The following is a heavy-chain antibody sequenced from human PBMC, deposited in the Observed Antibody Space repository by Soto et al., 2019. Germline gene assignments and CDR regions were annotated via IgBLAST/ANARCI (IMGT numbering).Heavy chain of an antibody. CDR2: IIPILGTA. CDR1: GCTFSSYT. Sequence: SVKVSCKASGCTFSSYTISWVRQAPGQGLEWMGRIIPILGTANYAQKFQGRVTITADKSTSTAYMELSSLRSEDTAVYYCASSQYNWIDYNYYYGMDVWGQRASDIVSS. J-gene: IGHJ6*02. CDR3: ASSQYNWIDYNYYYGMDV. D-gene: IGHD1-1*01. V-gene: IGHV1-69*08.